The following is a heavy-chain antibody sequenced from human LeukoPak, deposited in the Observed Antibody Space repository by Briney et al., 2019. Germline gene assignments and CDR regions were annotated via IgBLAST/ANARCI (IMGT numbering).Heavy chain of an antibody. CDR2: LTGGSDNS. D-gene: IGHD1-1*01. CDR1: GFTFSSYW. CDR3: VRGWQQLGS. V-gene: IGHV3-23*01. J-gene: IGHJ5*02. Sequence: RPGGSLRLSCAASGFTFSSYWMHWVRQAPGKGLEWVSSLTGGSDNSEHADSVKGRFSISRDNSKNTLYLQMNSLTAEDTAVYYCVRGWQQLGSWGRGTLVTVSS.